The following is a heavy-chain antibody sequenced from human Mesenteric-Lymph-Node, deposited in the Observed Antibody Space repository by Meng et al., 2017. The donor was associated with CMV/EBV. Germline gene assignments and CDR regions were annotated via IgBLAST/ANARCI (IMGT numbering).Heavy chain of an antibody. CDR2: IFYSGNS. D-gene: IGHD3-10*01. V-gene: IGHV4-31*02. J-gene: IGHJ4*02. Sequence: VSGAPSGSGGYYWRWIRQHPGKGLEWIGSIFYSGNSYYNPALKSRVTLSVDTSKNEFSVKLTSVTAADTAVYYCARDYGSGTGTFDFWGQGSLVTVSS. CDR3: ARDYGSGTGTFDF. CDR1: GAPSGSGGYY.